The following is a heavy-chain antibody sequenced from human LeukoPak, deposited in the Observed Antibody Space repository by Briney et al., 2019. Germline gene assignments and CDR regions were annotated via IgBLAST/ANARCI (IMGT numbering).Heavy chain of an antibody. J-gene: IGHJ3*02. D-gene: IGHD5-12*01. Sequence: SETLSLTCTVSGGSVRSYYWSRIRQPPGEGLEWIAYIHNSGSTNYNPSLKSRVTISVDTSKNQLSLKLRSVTAADTAVYYCVRDWEGYNFDIWGQGTMVTVSS. CDR3: VRDWEGYNFDI. V-gene: IGHV4-59*02. CDR2: IHNSGST. CDR1: GGSVRSYY.